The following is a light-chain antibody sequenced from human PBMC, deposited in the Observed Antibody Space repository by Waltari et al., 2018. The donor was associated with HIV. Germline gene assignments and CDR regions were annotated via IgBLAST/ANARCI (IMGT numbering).Light chain of an antibody. CDR2: TDN. CDR1: ALAKQF. J-gene: IGLJ3*02. V-gene: IGLV3-25*03. Sequence: SFDLRQAPALSVSPGQTARITCSGDALAKQFCYWYQQKPGQAPVLVIYTDNERPSGIPQRFSGSSSGTTATLTISGVQAEDEADYYCQSADSSVTYEVVFGGGTKLTVL. CDR3: QSADSSVTYEVV.